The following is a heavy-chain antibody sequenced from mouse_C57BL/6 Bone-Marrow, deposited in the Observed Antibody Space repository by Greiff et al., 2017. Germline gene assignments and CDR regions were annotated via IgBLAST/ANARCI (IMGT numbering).Heavy chain of an antibody. Sequence: QVQLQQPGAELVRPGSSVKLSCKASGYTFTSYWMHWVKQRPIQGLEWIGNIDPSDSETHYNQKFKDKATLTVDKSSSTAYMQLSSLTSEDSAVYYCASPGPNSSGPAYWGQGTLVTVSA. CDR1: GYTFTSYW. J-gene: IGHJ3*01. CDR3: ASPGPNSSGPAY. D-gene: IGHD3-2*02. V-gene: IGHV1-52*01. CDR2: IDPSDSET.